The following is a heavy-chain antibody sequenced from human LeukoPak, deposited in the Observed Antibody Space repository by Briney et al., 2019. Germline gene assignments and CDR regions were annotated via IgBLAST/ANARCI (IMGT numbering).Heavy chain of an antibody. CDR2: IYHSGST. CDR3: ARASDLGDYYYGMDV. J-gene: IGHJ6*02. CDR1: GGSISSYY. Sequence: PSETLSLTCTVSGGSISSYYWSWIRQPPGKGLEWIGYIYHSGSTYYNPSLKSRVTISVDRSKNQFSLKLSSVTAADTAVYYCARASDLGDYYYGMDVWGQGTTVTVSS. D-gene: IGHD3-3*01. V-gene: IGHV4-59*12.